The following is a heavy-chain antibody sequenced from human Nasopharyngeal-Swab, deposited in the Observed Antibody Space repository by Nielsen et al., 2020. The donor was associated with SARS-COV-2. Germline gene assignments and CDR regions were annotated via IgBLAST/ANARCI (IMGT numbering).Heavy chain of an antibody. Sequence: LSLTCTVSGGSISSGGYFWSWIRQHPGKGLEWIGYIHYTGNTYYNPSLESRLTISLDTSQNQFSLRLSSVTAADTAVYYCAREVIEQAVSDAFDFWGQGTMVTVSS. V-gene: IGHV4-31*03. CDR3: AREVIEQAVSDAFDF. J-gene: IGHJ3*01. D-gene: IGHD3-16*02. CDR1: GGSISSGGYF. CDR2: IHYTGNT.